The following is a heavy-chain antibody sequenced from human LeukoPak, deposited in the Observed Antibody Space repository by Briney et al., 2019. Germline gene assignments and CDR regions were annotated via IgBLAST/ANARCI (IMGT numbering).Heavy chain of an antibody. D-gene: IGHD1-1*01. CDR3: ARTGSDQDAFDI. CDR1: GFTFSSYS. Sequence: GGSLRLSCAASGFTFSSYSMNWVRQAPGKGLEWVSSISSSSSYIYYADSVKGRFTISRDNAKNSLYLQMNSLRAEDTAVYYCARTGSDQDAFDIWGKGTMVTVSS. V-gene: IGHV3-21*01. J-gene: IGHJ3*02. CDR2: ISSSSSYI.